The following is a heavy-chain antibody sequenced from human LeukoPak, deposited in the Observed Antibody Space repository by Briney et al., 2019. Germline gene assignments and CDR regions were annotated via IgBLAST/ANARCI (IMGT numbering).Heavy chain of an antibody. V-gene: IGHV3-74*01. CDR3: AREGGYCSSTSCWKWFDP. J-gene: IGHJ5*02. Sequence: GESLRLSCAASGFTFSSYAMSWVRQAPGKGLVWVSRINSDGSSTSHADSVKGRFTISRDNAKNTLYLQMNSLRAEDTAVYYCAREGGYCSSTSCWKWFDPWGQGTLVTVSS. CDR2: INSDGSST. D-gene: IGHD2-2*01. CDR1: GFTFSSYA.